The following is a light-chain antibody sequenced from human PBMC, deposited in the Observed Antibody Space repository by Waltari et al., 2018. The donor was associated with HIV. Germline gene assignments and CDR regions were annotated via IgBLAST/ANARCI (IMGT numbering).Light chain of an antibody. V-gene: IGLV2-14*03. CDR1: SSDVGGYQY. J-gene: IGLJ3*02. CDR2: DVS. Sequence: QSALTQPASVSGSPGQSITISCTGTSSDVGGYQYVSSYQQHPGKAPKLMIFDVSNRPSGVSNRFSGSKSGNTASLTISGLQAEDEAHYFCSSYTSTTTLVVFGGGTKLTVL. CDR3: SSYTSTTTLVV.